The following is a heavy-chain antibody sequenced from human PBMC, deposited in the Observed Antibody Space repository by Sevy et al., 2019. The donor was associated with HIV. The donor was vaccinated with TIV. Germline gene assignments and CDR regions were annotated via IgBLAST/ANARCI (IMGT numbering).Heavy chain of an antibody. J-gene: IGHJ4*02. CDR3: ARGLIATRRGGGYYFDY. V-gene: IGHV1-69*13. CDR1: GGTFSSYA. D-gene: IGHD6-6*01. Sequence: ASVKVSCKASGGTFSSYAISWVRQAPGQGLEWMGGIIPIFGTANYAQKFQGRVTVTADESTSKAYMELSSLRSEDTAGYYCARGLIATRRGGGYYFDYWGQGTLVTVSS. CDR2: IIPIFGTA.